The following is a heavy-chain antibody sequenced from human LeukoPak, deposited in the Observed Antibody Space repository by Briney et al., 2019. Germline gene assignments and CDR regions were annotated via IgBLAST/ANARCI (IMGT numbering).Heavy chain of an antibody. Sequence: ASVTVSCKASGYTFTSYGISWVRQAPGQGLEWMGWISAYNGNTNYAQRLQGRVTLTKDTSTSTAYMELRSLRSDDTAVYYCARDRSHYYYYMDVWGKGTTVTVSS. V-gene: IGHV1-18*01. CDR3: ARDRSHYYYYMDV. CDR1: GYTFTSYG. CDR2: ISAYNGNT. J-gene: IGHJ6*03.